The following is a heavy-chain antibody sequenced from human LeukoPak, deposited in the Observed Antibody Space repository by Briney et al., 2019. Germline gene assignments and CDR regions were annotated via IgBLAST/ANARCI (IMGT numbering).Heavy chain of an antibody. V-gene: IGHV3-74*01. CDR2: IKSDGAGT. Sequence: EESLRLSCAASGFTFNSYAFNWVRQAPGKGLVWVSGIKSDGAGTSYVDSVKGRFTISRDNAKNTLDLQMNSLRAEDTAVYYCARGGYGAYMGWGQGMLVTVSS. J-gene: IGHJ4*02. CDR1: GFTFNSYA. D-gene: IGHD4-17*01. CDR3: ARGGYGAYMG.